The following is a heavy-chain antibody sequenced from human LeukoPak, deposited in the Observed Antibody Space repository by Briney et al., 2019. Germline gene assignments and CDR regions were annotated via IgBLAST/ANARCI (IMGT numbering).Heavy chain of an antibody. V-gene: IGHV3-23*01. CDR3: AKVSSGWYYDAFDI. CDR2: ISGSGGST. CDR1: RFTFNNYA. J-gene: IGHJ3*02. D-gene: IGHD6-19*01. Sequence: GGSLRLSCAASRFTFNNYAMSWVRQAPGKGLEWVSAISGSGGSTYYADSVKGRFTISRDNSKNTLYLQMNSLRAEDTAVYYCAKVSSGWYYDAFDIWGQGTMVTVSS.